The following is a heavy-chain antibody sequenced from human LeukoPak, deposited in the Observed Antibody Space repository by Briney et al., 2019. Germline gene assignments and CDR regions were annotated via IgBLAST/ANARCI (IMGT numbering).Heavy chain of an antibody. J-gene: IGHJ4*02. CDR1: GLTVSTSY. V-gene: IGHV3-66*01. D-gene: IGHD3-10*01. Sequence: PGGSLRLSCAASGLTVSTSYMSWVRQSPGKGLEWVSLIYRGGNTFYADSEKGRFTISRDSSENTLYLHMNSLTAEDTALYFCAKYDGEGSKKGYFDNWGQGTLVTVSS. CDR2: IYRGGNT. CDR3: AKYDGEGSKKGYFDN.